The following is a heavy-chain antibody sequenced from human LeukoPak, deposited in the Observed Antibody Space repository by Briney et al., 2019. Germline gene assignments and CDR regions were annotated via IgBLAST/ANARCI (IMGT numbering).Heavy chain of an antibody. Sequence: GETLRLSCAASGFTFNDHSMDWVRQAPGEGVEWGGRIRNKANSYTREYAASVKGRFTISRDDSKTSVYLQMNSLKTEDTAVYYCARDSSGWYGNWFDPWGQGTLVTVSS. V-gene: IGHV3-72*01. J-gene: IGHJ5*02. CDR3: ARDSSGWYGNWFDP. CDR2: IRNKANSYTR. CDR1: GFTFNDHS. D-gene: IGHD6-19*01.